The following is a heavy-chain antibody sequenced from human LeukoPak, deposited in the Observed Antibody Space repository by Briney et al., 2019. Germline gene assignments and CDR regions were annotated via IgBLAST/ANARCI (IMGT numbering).Heavy chain of an antibody. CDR2: INHSGST. J-gene: IGHJ3*02. D-gene: IGHD3-22*01. CDR3: ARGTRSMIVVVIIAVGYAFDI. V-gene: IGHV4-34*01. CDR1: GFTFSSYA. Sequence: GSLRLSCAASGFTFSSYAMSWIRQPPGKGLEWIGEINHSGSTNYNPSLKSRVTISVDTSKNQFSLKLSSVTAADTAVYYCARGTRSMIVVVIIAVGYAFDIWGQGTMVTVSS.